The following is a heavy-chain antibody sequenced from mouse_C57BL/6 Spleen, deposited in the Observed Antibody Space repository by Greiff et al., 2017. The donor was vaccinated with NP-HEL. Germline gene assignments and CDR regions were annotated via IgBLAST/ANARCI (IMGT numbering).Heavy chain of an antibody. V-gene: IGHV1-64*01. CDR1: GYTFTSYW. J-gene: IGHJ1*03. CDR2: IHPNSGST. CDR3: AREVTTVVERGYFDV. Sequence: QVQLKQSGAELVKPGASVKLSCKASGYTFTSYWMHWVKQRPGQGLEWIGMIHPNSGSTNYNEKFKSKATQTVDKSSSPAYMQLSSLTSEDSAVYYCAREVTTVVERGYFDVWGTGTTVTVSS. D-gene: IGHD1-1*01.